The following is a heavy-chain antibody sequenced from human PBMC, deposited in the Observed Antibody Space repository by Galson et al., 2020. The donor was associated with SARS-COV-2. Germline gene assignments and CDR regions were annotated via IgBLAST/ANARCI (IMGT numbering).Heavy chain of an antibody. J-gene: IGHJ4*02. D-gene: IGHD1-26*01. CDR2: INWNGGRT. V-gene: IGHV3-20*01. Sequence: GGSLRLSCEASGFTFDDYGMSWVRQAPGKGLEWVSGINWNGGRTGYVDSVKGRFTISRDNAKNSLHLQMNSLRAEDTALYHCARGKGPSIREAAGDYWSQGTLVTVSS. CDR1: GFTFDDYG. CDR3: ARGKGPSIREAAGDY.